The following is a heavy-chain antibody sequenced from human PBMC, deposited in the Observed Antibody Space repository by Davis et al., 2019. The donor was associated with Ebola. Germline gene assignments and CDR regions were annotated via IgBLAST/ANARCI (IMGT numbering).Heavy chain of an antibody. Sequence: ASAKVSCKASGYTFTSYYMHWVRQAPGQGLEWMGIINPSGGSTSYAQKFQGRVTMTRDTSTSTVYMELSSLRSEDTAVYYCARAYCGGDCSRGDFDYWGQGTLVTVSS. CDR2: INPSGGST. D-gene: IGHD2-21*01. CDR1: GYTFTSYY. J-gene: IGHJ4*02. V-gene: IGHV1-46*01. CDR3: ARAYCGGDCSRGDFDY.